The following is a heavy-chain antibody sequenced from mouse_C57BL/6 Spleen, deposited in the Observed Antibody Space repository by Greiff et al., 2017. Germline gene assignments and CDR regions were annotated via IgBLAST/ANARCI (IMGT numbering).Heavy chain of an antibody. Sequence: VQLQQSGPVLVKPGASVKMSCKASGYTFTDYYMNWVKQSHGTSLEWIGVINPYNGGTSYTQTFKGKATLTVDKASRTAYMELNSLTSEDSAVYYCARPYGYYPYFDYWGQGTTLTVSS. V-gene: IGHV1-19*01. CDR3: ARPYGYYPYFDY. D-gene: IGHD2-3*01. CDR2: INPYNGGT. J-gene: IGHJ2*01. CDR1: GYTFTDYY.